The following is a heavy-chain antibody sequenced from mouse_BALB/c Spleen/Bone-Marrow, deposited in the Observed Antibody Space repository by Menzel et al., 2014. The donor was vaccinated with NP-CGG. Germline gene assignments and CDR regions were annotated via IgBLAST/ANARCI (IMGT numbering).Heavy chain of an antibody. D-gene: IGHD1-1*01. V-gene: IGHV14-3*02. CDR2: IGPANGNT. J-gene: IGHJ3*01. CDR3: ASYYYGSSRFAY. CDR1: GFNIKDTY. Sequence: EVQGVESGAELVKPGASVKLSCTASGFNIKDTYMHWVKQRPEQGLEWIGRIGPANGNTKYDPKFQGKATITADTSSNTAYLQLSSLTSEDTAVYYCASYYYGSSRFAYWGQGTLVTVSA.